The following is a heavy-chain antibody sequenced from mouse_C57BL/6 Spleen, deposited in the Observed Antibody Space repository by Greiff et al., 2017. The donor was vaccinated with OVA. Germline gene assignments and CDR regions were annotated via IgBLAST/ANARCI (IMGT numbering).Heavy chain of an antibody. V-gene: IGHV5-4*01. CDR3: ARDAGGYDGAWFAY. CDR1: GFTFSSYA. Sequence: DVQLVESGGGLVKPGGSLKLSCAASGFTFSSYAMSWVRQTPEKRLEWVATISDGGSYTYYPDNVKGRFTISRDNAKNNLYLQMSHLKSEDTAMYYCARDAGGYDGAWFAYWGQGTLVTVSA. J-gene: IGHJ3*01. CDR2: ISDGGSYT. D-gene: IGHD2-2*01.